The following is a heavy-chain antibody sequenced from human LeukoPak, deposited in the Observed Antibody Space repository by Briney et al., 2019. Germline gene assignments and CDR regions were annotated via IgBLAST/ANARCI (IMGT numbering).Heavy chain of an antibody. CDR3: ASGGWGTYSSGWYYY. J-gene: IGHJ4*02. CDR2: INHSGST. D-gene: IGHD6-19*01. CDR1: GGSISSKSYD. V-gene: IGHV4-39*07. Sequence: SETLSLTCTVSGGSISSKSYDWGWIRQPPGKGLEWIGEINHSGSTNYNPSLKSRVTISVDTSKNQFSLKLSSVTAADTAVYYCASGGWGTYSSGWYYYWGQGTLVTVSS.